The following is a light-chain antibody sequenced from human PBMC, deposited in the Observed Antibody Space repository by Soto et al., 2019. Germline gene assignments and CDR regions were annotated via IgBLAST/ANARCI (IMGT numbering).Light chain of an antibody. CDR1: QSISSY. V-gene: IGKV1-39*01. J-gene: IGKJ1*01. CDR3: QQSYSIPT. Sequence: DIQMTQSPSSLSASVGDRVTITCRASQSISSYLNWYQQKPGKAPKLLIYAASSLQSGVPSRFSGSGSGTDFTLTISSLQPEDFATYYCQQSYSIPTFGQGTKVEIK. CDR2: AAS.